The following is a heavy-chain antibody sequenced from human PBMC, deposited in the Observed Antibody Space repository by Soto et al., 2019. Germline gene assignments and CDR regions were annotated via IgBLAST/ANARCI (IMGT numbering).Heavy chain of an antibody. CDR1: RYTFTSYG. J-gene: IGHJ4*02. CDR2: ISAYNGNT. Sequence: SAKVSFKASRYTFTSYGISWVRQAPGQGLEWMGWISAYNGNTNYAQKVQGRVTMTTDTSTSTAYMELRSLRSDDTAVYYCARGTGSLGYCSGDSCYTFDYWGQGTLVTVSS. CDR3: ARGTGSLGYCSGDSCYTFDY. D-gene: IGHD2-15*01. V-gene: IGHV1-18*04.